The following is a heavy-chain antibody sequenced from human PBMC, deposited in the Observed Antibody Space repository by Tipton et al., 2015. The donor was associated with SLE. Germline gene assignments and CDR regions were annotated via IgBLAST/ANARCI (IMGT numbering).Heavy chain of an antibody. V-gene: IGHV3-64*01. J-gene: IGHJ3*02. CDR2: ISPNGAYT. D-gene: IGHD6-13*01. Sequence: QLVQSGGGVVQPGRSLRLSCAASGFGLSGYTMHWVRQAPGKGLEYVSAISPNGAYTYYAKSVKGRFIISRDNSKHMLFLQMGSLRVDDMAVYYCARVITGHNSRYLGRDENDIWGRGTMVTVSS. CDR3: ARVITGHNSRYLGRDENDI. CDR1: GFGLSGYT.